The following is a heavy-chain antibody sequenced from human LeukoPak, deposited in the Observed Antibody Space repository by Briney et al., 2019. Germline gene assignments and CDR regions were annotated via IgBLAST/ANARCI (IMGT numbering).Heavy chain of an antibody. CDR1: GFTFRSYG. CDR3: AKSWNYYDSSGDDALDI. Sequence: PGGSLRLSCAASGFTFRSYGMNWVRQAPGKGLEWVSGISGSGISTYYADSVKGRFTISRDNSKNTLYLQMNSLRVEDTAVYYCAKSWNYYDSSGDDALDIWGQGTMVTVSS. J-gene: IGHJ3*02. D-gene: IGHD3-22*01. V-gene: IGHV3-23*01. CDR2: ISGSGIST.